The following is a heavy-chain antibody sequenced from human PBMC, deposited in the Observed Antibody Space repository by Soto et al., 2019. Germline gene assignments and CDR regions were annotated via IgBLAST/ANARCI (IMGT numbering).Heavy chain of an antibody. CDR1: GGSFSCYY. V-gene: IGHV4-34*01. J-gene: IGHJ4*02. D-gene: IGHD6-19*01. CDR2: VNHSGST. CDR3: ARRAGDSSGHRFDS. Sequence: PSETLSLTCAVYGGSFSCYYWSWIRQPPGKGLEWIGEVNHSGSTNYNPSLKSRVTISVDTSKNQFSLKLSSVTAEDTAVYYCARRAGDSSGHRFDSWGQGTLVTVSS.